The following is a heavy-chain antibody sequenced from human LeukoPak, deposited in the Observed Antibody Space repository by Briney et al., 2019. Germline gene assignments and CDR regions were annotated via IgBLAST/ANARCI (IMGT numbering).Heavy chain of an antibody. CDR1: GFTFSSYG. V-gene: IGHV3-30*02. CDR3: AKERLWGGYGGNAAPGY. Sequence: GGSLRLSCAASGFTFSSYGMHWVRQAPGKGLEWVAFIRYDGSNKYYADSVKGRFTISRDNSKNTLYLQMNSLRAEDTAVYYCAKERLWGGYGGNAAPGYWGQGTLVTVSS. CDR2: IRYDGSNK. J-gene: IGHJ4*02. D-gene: IGHD4-23*01.